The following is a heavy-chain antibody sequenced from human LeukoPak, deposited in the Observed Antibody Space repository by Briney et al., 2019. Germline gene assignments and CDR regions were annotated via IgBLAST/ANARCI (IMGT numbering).Heavy chain of an antibody. CDR1: GFSFINYC. D-gene: IGHD2-15*01. J-gene: IGHJ4*02. CDR3: AKDLGCSGGSCYSGVDF. Sequence: PVGALILYCSASGFSFINYCMHWGRQAPAKGLEGVAFIRYDGSNKNYADSVKGRFTISRDNSKNTLYLQINSLSAEDTTVYYCAKDLGCSGGSCYSGVDFSGQGTLVTVSS. V-gene: IGHV3-30*02. CDR2: IRYDGSNK.